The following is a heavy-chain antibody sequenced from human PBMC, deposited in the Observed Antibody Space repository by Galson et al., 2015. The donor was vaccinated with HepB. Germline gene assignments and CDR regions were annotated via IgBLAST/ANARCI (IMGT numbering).Heavy chain of an antibody. J-gene: IGHJ6*02. V-gene: IGHV1-69*13. CDR3: ARDSDQPYYYCGMDV. Sequence: SVKVSCKASGGTFSSYAISWVRQAPGQGLEWMGGIIPTFGTANYAQKFQGRVTITADESTSTAYMELSSLRSEDTAVYYCARDSDQPYYYCGMDVWGQGTTVTVSS. CDR2: IIPTFGTA. CDR1: GGTFSSYA.